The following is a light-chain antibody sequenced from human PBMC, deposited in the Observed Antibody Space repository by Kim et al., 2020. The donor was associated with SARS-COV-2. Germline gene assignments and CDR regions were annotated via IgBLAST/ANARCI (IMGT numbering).Light chain of an antibody. CDR3: QQYKSYPYT. J-gene: IGKJ2*01. Sequence: SASIGDRVTITCRASQTISSWLAWYQQRPGRAPSLLIYQASNLESGVPSRFSGSGSGTKFTLTISSLQPDDFATYYCQQYKSYPYTFGQGTKLEI. CDR1: QTISSW. CDR2: QAS. V-gene: IGKV1-5*03.